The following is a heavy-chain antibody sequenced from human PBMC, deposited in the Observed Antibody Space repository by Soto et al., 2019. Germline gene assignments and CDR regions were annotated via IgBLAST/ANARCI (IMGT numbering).Heavy chain of an antibody. V-gene: IGHV4-59*01. J-gene: IGHJ4*02. CDR1: GGSISSYY. D-gene: IGHD5-12*01. CDR2: IYYSGST. CDR3: ARAWDSGYDHFDY. Sequence: SETLSLTCTVSGGSISSYYWSWIRQPPGKGLEWIGYIYYSGSTNYNPSLKSRVTISVDTSKNQFSLKLSSVTAADTAVYYCARAWDSGYDHFDYWGQGTLVTVSS.